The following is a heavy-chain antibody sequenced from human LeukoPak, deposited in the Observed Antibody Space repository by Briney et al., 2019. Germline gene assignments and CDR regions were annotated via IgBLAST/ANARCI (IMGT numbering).Heavy chain of an antibody. J-gene: IGHJ4*02. CDR2: ISGSGDRT. CDR3: AKESLIAARPLDY. V-gene: IGHV3-23*01. D-gene: IGHD6-6*01. Sequence: PGGSLRLSCAASGFTFSSYDMSWVRQAPGKGLEWVSAISGSGDRTYYADSVKGLFTISRDNSRNTLYLQMNSLRAEDTAVYYCAKESLIAARPLDYWGQGTLVTVSS. CDR1: GFTFSSYD.